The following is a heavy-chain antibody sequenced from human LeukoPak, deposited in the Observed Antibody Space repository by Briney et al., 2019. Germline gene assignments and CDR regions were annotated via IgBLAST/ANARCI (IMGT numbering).Heavy chain of an antibody. CDR2: IYYSRST. CDR3: ARDGNYYGSGNLDY. Sequence: SETLSLTCTVSGGSISSYYWSWIRQPPGKGLEWIGYIYYSRSTNYNPSLKSRVTISVDTSKNQFSLKLSSVTAADTAVYYCARDGNYYGSGNLDYWGQGTLDTVSS. D-gene: IGHD3-10*01. V-gene: IGHV4-59*01. J-gene: IGHJ4*02. CDR1: GGSISSYY.